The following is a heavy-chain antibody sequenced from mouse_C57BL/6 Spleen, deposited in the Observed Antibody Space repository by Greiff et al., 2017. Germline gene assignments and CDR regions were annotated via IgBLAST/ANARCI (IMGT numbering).Heavy chain of an antibody. CDR1: GYTFTSYW. V-gene: IGHV1-69*01. CDR2: IDPSDSYT. Sequence: VQLQQPGAELVMPGASVKLSCKASGYTFTSYWMHWVKQRPGQGLEWIGEIDPSDSYTNYNQKFKGKSTLTVDKSSSTAYMQLSSLTSEDSAYYYCARGTGNYAMDYWGQGTSVTVSS. J-gene: IGHJ4*01. CDR3: ARGTGNYAMDY. D-gene: IGHD4-1*01.